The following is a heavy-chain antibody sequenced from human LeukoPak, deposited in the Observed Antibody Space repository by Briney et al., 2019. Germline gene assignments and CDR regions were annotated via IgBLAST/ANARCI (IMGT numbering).Heavy chain of an antibody. CDR1: GFTFSSYG. CDR3: AKDLEQSFGN. CDR2: ISYDGSNK. D-gene: IGHD3-10*01. V-gene: IGHV3-30*18. J-gene: IGHJ4*02. Sequence: GGSLRLSCAASGFTFSSYGMHWVRQAPGKGLEWVAVISYDGSNKYYADSVKGRFTISRDNSKNTLYLQMNSLGAEDTAVYYCAKDLEQSFGNWGQGTLVTVSS.